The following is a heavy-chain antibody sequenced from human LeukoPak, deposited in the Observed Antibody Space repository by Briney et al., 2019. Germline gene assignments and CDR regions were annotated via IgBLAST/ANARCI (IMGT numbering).Heavy chain of an antibody. CDR1: GFTFSSYG. Sequence: PGGSLRLSCAASGFTFSSYGMHWVRQAPGKGLEWVAFIRYDGSNKYYADSVKGRFTISRDNSKNTLYLQMNSLRAEDTAVYYCAYMLLFGVVIRPEYFQHWPGHPGHRLL. V-gene: IGHV3-30*02. D-gene: IGHD3-3*01. J-gene: IGHJ1*01. CDR2: IRYDGSNK. CDR3: AYMLLFGVVIRPEYFQH.